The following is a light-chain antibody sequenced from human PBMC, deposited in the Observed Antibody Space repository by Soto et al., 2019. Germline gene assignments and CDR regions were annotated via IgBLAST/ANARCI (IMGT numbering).Light chain of an antibody. CDR1: QGISSY. CDR2: AAS. Sequence: DIQLTQSPSFLSASVGDRVTIPCPASQGISSYLAWYQQKPGKAPKLLIYAASTLQSGVPSRFSGSGSGTEFTLTISSLQPEDFATYYCQQLNSYPITFGQGTRLEIK. J-gene: IGKJ5*01. CDR3: QQLNSYPIT. V-gene: IGKV1-9*01.